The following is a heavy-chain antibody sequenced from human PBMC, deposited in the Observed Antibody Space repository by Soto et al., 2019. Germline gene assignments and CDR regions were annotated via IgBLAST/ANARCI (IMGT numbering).Heavy chain of an antibody. V-gene: IGHV3-21*01. CDR1: GFTFSTYS. D-gene: IGHD2-2*01. J-gene: IGHJ4*02. Sequence: EVQLVESGGGLVKPGGSLRLSCAASGFTFSTYSMSWVRQAPGKGLEWVSSISPSSTYIHYADSVKGRFTISRDNAGKSVYLEMNSLRAGATAIYYFARVGGGVVVVPGANRGDFWGQGTLVTVSS. CDR3: ARVGGGVVVVPGANRGDF. CDR2: ISPSSTYI.